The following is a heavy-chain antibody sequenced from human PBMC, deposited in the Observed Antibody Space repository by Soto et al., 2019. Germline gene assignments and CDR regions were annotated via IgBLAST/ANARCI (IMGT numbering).Heavy chain of an antibody. J-gene: IGHJ4*02. CDR2: ISYDGSNE. Sequence: PGGSLRLSCEASGFTFSNYGTHWVRQAPGEGLEWVAHISYDGSNEHYTDSVKGRFTISRDNSKNMVFLHMNSLRPEDTAVYHCAKDAFITMIVVVITIPYFDYWGQGTLVT. D-gene: IGHD3-22*01. V-gene: IGHV3-30*18. CDR1: GFTFSNYG. CDR3: AKDAFITMIVVVITIPYFDY.